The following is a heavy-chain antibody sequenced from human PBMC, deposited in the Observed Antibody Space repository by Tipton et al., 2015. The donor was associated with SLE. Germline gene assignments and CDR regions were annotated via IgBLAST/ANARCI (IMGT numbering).Heavy chain of an antibody. D-gene: IGHD6-19*01. CDR3: ARQPIAGGGGWFFHWFFDL. CDR2: ISGSGAQT. V-gene: IGHV3-23*01. CDR1: SFNFDSYA. J-gene: IGHJ2*01. Sequence: GSLRLSCVTSSFNFDSYAMSWVRRAPGKRLEWVATISGSGAQTEYADSVKGRFIISRDFSRSTVHLQLNSLRIDDSATYYCARQPIAGGGGWFFHWFFDLWGPGTLVSVSS.